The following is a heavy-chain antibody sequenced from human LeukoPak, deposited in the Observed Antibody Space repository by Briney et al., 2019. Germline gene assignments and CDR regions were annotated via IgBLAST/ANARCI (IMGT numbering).Heavy chain of an antibody. D-gene: IGHD2-2*01. CDR3: ARRPDCSSTDCYGMDV. CDR1: GFTFRSYQ. J-gene: IGHJ6*02. V-gene: IGHV3-48*03. Sequence: GGSLRLSCVASGFTFRSYQMNWVRQAPGKGLEWVSYIGTGGATVYYADSVKGRFTISRDNAKDSLYLQMNSLRAEDTAVYYCARRPDCSSTDCYGMDVWGQGTTVTVSS. CDR2: IGTGGATV.